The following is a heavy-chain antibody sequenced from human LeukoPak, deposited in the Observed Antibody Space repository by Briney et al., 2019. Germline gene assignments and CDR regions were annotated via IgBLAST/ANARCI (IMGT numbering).Heavy chain of an antibody. J-gene: IGHJ3*02. D-gene: IGHD3-22*01. V-gene: IGHV1-24*01. CDR3: ATGRHDSSGYYHDAFDI. Sequence: ASVNVSCKVSGYTLTELSMHWVRQAPGKGLEWMAGFDPEDGETIYAQKFQGRVTMTEDTSTDTAYMELSSLRSEDTAVYYCATGRHDSSGYYHDAFDIWGQGTMVTVSS. CDR1: GYTLTELS. CDR2: FDPEDGET.